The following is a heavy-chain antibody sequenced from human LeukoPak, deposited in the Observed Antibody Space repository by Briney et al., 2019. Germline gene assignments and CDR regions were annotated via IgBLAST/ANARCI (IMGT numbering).Heavy chain of an antibody. J-gene: IGHJ4*02. CDR2: IYYSGST. CDR3: ARNDYYGSGSPIGIDY. V-gene: IGHV4-39*07. D-gene: IGHD3-10*01. Sequence: SETLSLTCTVSGGSISSSSYYWGWIRQPPGKGLEWIGSIYYSGSTYYNPSLKSRVAISVDTSKNQFSLKLSSVTAADTAVYYCARNDYYGSGSPIGIDYWGQGTLVTVSS. CDR1: GGSISSSSYY.